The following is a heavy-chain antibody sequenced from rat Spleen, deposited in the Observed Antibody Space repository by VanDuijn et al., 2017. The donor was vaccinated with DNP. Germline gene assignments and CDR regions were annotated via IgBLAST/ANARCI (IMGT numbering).Heavy chain of an antibody. V-gene: IGHV5-31*01. CDR1: XFTXXXFW. CDR3: ARGSGTYYWYFDF. CDR2: ITNTDRT. Sequence: EVQLVESGGGLVQPGGSXXLSCVAXXFTXXXFWXXXVRXVPGKGLEWGASITNTDRTEYVDSVKCRFAISRENAKDTLYLRMNSLRSEDTASYYCARGSGTYYWYFDFWGPGTMVTVSS. J-gene: IGHJ1*01. D-gene: IGHD5-1*01.